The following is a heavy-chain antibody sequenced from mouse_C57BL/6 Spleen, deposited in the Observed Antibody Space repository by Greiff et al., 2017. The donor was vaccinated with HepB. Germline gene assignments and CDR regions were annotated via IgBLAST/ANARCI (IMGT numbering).Heavy chain of an antibody. V-gene: IGHV1-54*01. Sequence: QVQLQQSGAELVRPGTSVKVSCKASGYAFTNYLIEWVKQRPGQGLEWIGVINPGSGGTNYNEKFKGKATLTADKSSSTAYMQLSSLTSEDSAVYFCARGDFITTPVAGAYWGQGTLVTVSA. CDR1: GYAFTNYL. D-gene: IGHD1-1*01. CDR3: ARGDFITTPVAGAY. J-gene: IGHJ3*01. CDR2: INPGSGGT.